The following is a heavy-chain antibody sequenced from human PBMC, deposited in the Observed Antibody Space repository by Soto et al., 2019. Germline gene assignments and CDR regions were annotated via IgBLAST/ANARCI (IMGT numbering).Heavy chain of an antibody. CDR1: GGSFSGYY. CDR3: ARHHVRGRTIVGAAEY. D-gene: IGHD1-26*01. CDR2: INYSGNT. Sequence: SETLSLNCAVYGGSFSGYYWSWIRQPPGKGLEWIGEINYSGNTNYNPSLKSRVSISVDTSKNQLFLNMSSVTAADTAMYYCARHHVRGRTIVGAAEYWGQGTLVTVSS. J-gene: IGHJ4*02. V-gene: IGHV4-34*01.